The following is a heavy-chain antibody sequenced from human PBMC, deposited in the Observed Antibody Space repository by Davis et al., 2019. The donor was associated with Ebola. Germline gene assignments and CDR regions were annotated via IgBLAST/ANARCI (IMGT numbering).Heavy chain of an antibody. J-gene: IGHJ5*02. D-gene: IGHD1-7*01. Sequence: AASVKVSCKASGYTFTGYYMHWVRQAPGQGLEWMGWINPNSGGTNYAQKFQGWVTMTRDTSISTAYMELSSLRSDDTAVYYCARDEGTGTRGPWGQGTLVTVSS. CDR1: GYTFTGYY. CDR2: INPNSGGT. V-gene: IGHV1-2*04. CDR3: ARDEGTGTRGP.